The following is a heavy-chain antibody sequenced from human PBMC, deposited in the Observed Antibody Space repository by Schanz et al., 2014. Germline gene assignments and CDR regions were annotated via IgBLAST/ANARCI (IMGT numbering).Heavy chain of an antibody. V-gene: IGHV3-23*01. J-gene: IGHJ3*02. CDR1: GLIFSNYV. CDR2: IGTSGGT. CDR3: AKSDAFDI. Sequence: EVQLLESGGGLVQPGGSLRLSCAASGLIFSNYVMSWVRQAPGKGLEWVSTIGTSGGTNYAESVKGRFTISRDNAKNTLYLQMNSLRAEDTAVYYCAKSDAFDIWGQGTFVTVSS.